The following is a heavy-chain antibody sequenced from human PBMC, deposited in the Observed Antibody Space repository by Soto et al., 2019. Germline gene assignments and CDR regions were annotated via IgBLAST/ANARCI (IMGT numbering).Heavy chain of an antibody. CDR3: ARPPTYCSGGSCSEEYFQH. CDR1: GGSISSSSYY. D-gene: IGHD2-15*01. V-gene: IGHV4-39*01. Sequence: SETLSLTCTVSGGSISSSSYYWGWIREPPGKGLEWIGSIYYSGSTYYNPSLKSRVTISVDTSKNQFSLKLRSVTAADTAVYYCARPPTYCSGGSCSEEYFQHWGQGTLVTVSS. J-gene: IGHJ1*01. CDR2: IYYSGST.